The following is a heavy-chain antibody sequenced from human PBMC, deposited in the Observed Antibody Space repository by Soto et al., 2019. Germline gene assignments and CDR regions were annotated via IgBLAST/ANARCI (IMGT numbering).Heavy chain of an antibody. D-gene: IGHD2-15*01. Sequence: QVRLVESGGGVVQPGRSLRLSCAASGLTFSNYGMHWVRQAPGKGLEWVAVISSHGGGTQYYADSVKGRFTISRDNSKNTLYLEMNSLRAEDTALYYCGKDRCGPSCPNNLGIGDFDPWGQGTLVTVSS. V-gene: IGHV3-30*18. CDR2: ISSHGGGTQ. CDR3: GKDRCGPSCPNNLGIGDFDP. J-gene: IGHJ5*02. CDR1: GLTFSNYG.